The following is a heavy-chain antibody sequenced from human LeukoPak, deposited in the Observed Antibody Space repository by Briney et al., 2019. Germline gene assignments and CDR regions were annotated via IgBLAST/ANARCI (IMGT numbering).Heavy chain of an antibody. V-gene: IGHV3-9*01. J-gene: IGHJ4*02. CDR1: GFTFGDYA. CDR2: ITWNSRNI. CDR3: AGEPRQLAY. Sequence: GGSLRLSCAASGFTFGDYAMHWVRQAPGKGLEWVSGITWNSRNIGYADSVKGRFTISRDNAKNFLYLQMNGLKAEDTALYYCAGEPRQLAYWGQGTLVTVSS. D-gene: IGHD6-6*01.